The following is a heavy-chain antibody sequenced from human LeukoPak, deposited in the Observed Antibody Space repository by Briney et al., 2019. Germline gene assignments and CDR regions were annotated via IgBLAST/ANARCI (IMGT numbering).Heavy chain of an antibody. V-gene: IGHV4-34*01. D-gene: IGHD3-10*01. J-gene: IGHJ4*02. CDR3: ARHRLMVRGVISYDY. CDR2: INHSGST. Sequence: SETLSLTCAVYGGSFSGYYWSWIRQPPGKGLEWIGEINHSGSTNYNPSLKSRVTISVDTSKNQFSLKLSSVTAADTAVYYCARHRLMVRGVISYDYWGQGTLVTVSS. CDR1: GGSFSGYY.